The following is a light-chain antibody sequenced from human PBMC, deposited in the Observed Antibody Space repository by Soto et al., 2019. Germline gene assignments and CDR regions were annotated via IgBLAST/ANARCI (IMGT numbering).Light chain of an antibody. V-gene: IGLV2-14*01. CDR2: EVT. CDR1: NSDVGRYDY. CDR3: SSYAAGSSYV. J-gene: IGLJ1*01. Sequence: QSVLTQPASVSGSPGQSITISCTGTNSDVGRYDYVSWYQQYPGKVPKLMIYEVTNRPSGVSDRFSGSKSGNTASLTISGLQAEDEADYYCSSYAAGSSYVFGTGTKLTVL.